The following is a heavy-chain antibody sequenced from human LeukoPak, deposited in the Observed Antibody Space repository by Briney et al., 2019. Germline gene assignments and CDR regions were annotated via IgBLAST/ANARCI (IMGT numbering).Heavy chain of an antibody. CDR2: MNPNSGNT. D-gene: IGHD5-18*01. CDR1: GYTFTSYD. V-gene: IGHV1-8*01. CDR3: ARGETSNKTWIQLWLYYYYYYGMDV. Sequence: ASVKVSCKASGYTFTSYDINWVRQATGQGLEWMGWMNPNSGNTGYAQKFQGRVTMTRNTSISTAYMELSSLRSEDTAVYYCARGETSNKTWIQLWLYYYYYYGMDVWAKGPRSPSP. J-gene: IGHJ6*02.